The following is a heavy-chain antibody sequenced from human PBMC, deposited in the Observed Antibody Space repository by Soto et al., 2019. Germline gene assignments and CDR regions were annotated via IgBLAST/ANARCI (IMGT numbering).Heavy chain of an antibody. J-gene: IGHJ4*02. D-gene: IGHD3-22*01. CDR1: GYSFTSYW. CDR3: ARQIYDSDTGPNFQYYFDS. CDR2: IDPSDSQT. V-gene: IGHV5-10-1*01. Sequence: GESLEISCKGSGYSFTSYWITRVRQKPGKGLEWMGRIDPSDSQTYYSPSFRGHVTISATKSITTVFLQWSSLRASDTAMYYCARQIYDSDTGPNFQYYFDSWGQGTPVTVSS.